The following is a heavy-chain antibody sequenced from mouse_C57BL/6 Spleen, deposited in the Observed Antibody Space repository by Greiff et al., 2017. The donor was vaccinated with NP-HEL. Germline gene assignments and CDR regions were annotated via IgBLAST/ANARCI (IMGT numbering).Heavy chain of an antibody. CDR2: IDPSDSYT. J-gene: IGHJ1*03. V-gene: IGHV1-69*01. D-gene: IGHD4-1*01. CDR3: ARLGRGRYFDV. Sequence: VQLQQPGAELVMPGASVKLSCKASGYTFTSYWMHWVKQRPGQGLEWIGEIDPSDSYTNYNQKFKGKSTLTVDKSSSTAYMQLSSLTSEDSAVYYCARLGRGRYFDVWGTGTTVTVSS. CDR1: GYTFTSYW.